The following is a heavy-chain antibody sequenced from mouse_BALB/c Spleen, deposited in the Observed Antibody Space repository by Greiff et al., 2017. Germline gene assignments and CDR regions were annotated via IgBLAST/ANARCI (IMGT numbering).Heavy chain of an antibody. J-gene: IGHJ4*01. Sequence: VQLQQSGAELMKPGASVKISCKATGYTFSSYWIEWVKQRPGHGLEWIGEILPGSGSTNYNEKFKGKATFTADTSSNTAYMQLSSLTSEDSAVYYCARRMNHYAMDYWGQGTSVTVSS. CDR3: ARRMNHYAMDY. CDR1: GYTFSSYW. V-gene: IGHV1-9*01. CDR2: ILPGSGST. D-gene: IGHD2-10*02.